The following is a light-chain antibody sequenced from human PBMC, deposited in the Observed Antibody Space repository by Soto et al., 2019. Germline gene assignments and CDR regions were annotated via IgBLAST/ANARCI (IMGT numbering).Light chain of an antibody. V-gene: IGLV2-8*01. J-gene: IGLJ7*01. Sequence: QSALTQPPSASGSPGQSVTISCTGTSSDVGAYKYVSWYQHHPGKGPKVLIYEVSKRPSGVPDRFSGSKSGNTASLTVSGLQAEDEADYYCASFAGSSNVVFGGGTQLTVL. CDR3: ASFAGSSNVV. CDR1: SSDVGAYKY. CDR2: EVS.